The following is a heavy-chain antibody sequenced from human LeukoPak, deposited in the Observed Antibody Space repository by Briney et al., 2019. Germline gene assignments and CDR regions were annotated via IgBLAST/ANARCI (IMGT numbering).Heavy chain of an antibody. V-gene: IGHV3-33*01. D-gene: IGHD2-8*01. J-gene: IGHJ4*02. CDR3: ARARCPGDY. CDR1: GFTFSSYG. CDR2: IWYDGSNK. Sequence: GRSLRLSCAASGFTFSSYGMHWVRQAPGKGLEWVAVIWYDGSNKYYADSVKGRFTFSRDNAKNTLYLQMNSLRAEDTAVYYCARARCPGDYWGQGTLVTVSS.